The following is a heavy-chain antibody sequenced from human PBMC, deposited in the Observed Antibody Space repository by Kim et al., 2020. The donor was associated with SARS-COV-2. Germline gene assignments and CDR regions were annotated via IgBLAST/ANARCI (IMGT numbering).Heavy chain of an antibody. CDR2: ISYDGSNK. D-gene: IGHD3-22*01. CDR1: GFTFSSYA. V-gene: IGHV3-30*04. Sequence: GGSLRLSCAASGFTFSSYAMHWVRQAPGKGLEWVAVISYDGSNKYYADSVKGRFTISRDNSKNTLYLQMNSLRAEDTAVYYCARGPRYYDTGAFDIWGQGTMVTVSS. CDR3: ARGPRYYDTGAFDI. J-gene: IGHJ3*02.